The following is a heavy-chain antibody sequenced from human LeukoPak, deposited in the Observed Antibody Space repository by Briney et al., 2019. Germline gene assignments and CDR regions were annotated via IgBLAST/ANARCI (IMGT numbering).Heavy chain of an antibody. Sequence: PGGSLRLSCAVSGFTFSSYGMHWVRQAPGKGLEWVAVISYDGSNEYYADSVKGRFTISRDNSKNTLYLQMNSLRAEDTAVYYCAKDFRQSIAETGNPDYWGQGTLVTVSS. V-gene: IGHV3-30*18. D-gene: IGHD6-13*01. CDR3: AKDFRQSIAETGNPDY. J-gene: IGHJ4*02. CDR1: GFTFSSYG. CDR2: ISYDGSNE.